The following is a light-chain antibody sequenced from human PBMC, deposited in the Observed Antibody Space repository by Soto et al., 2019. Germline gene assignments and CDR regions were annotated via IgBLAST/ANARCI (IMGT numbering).Light chain of an antibody. CDR3: QQLNSHPRT. Sequence: IQLTQSPSSLSASVGDRVTITCRASQGISSYLAWYQQKPRKAPKLLIYAASTLQSGVPSRFSGSGSGTDFTLTISSLQPEDFATYYCQQLNSHPRTFGQGTKVEIK. V-gene: IGKV1-9*01. J-gene: IGKJ1*01. CDR2: AAS. CDR1: QGISSY.